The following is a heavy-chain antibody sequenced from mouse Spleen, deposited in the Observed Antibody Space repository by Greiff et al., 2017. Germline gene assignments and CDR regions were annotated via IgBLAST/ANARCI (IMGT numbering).Heavy chain of an antibody. CDR3: ARGDYGYPYFDY. Sequence: EVQLQQSGPELVKPGASVKISCKASGYTFTDYNMHWVKQSHGKSLEWIGYIYPYNGGTGYNQKFKSKATLTVDNSSSTAYMELRSLTSEDSAVYYGARGDYGYPYFDYWGQGTTLTVSS. J-gene: IGHJ2*01. CDR1: GYTFTDYN. CDR2: IYPYNGGT. V-gene: IGHV1S29*02. D-gene: IGHD1-2*01.